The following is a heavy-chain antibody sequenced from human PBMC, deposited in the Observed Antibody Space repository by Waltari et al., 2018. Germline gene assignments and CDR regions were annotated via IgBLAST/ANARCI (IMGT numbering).Heavy chain of an antibody. Sequence: QLQLQESGPGLVKPSETLSLTCTVSGGSISSSSYYWGWIRQPRGKGLVWIGSIYYSGSSYDDPCLKSRVTISVDTSKNQFSLKLSSVTAADTAVYYCARHVLLGDGYLYYFDYWGQGTLVTVSS. V-gene: IGHV4-39*01. CDR3: ARHVLLGDGYLYYFDY. CDR1: GGSISSSSYY. D-gene: IGHD5-12*01. CDR2: IYYSGSS. J-gene: IGHJ4*02.